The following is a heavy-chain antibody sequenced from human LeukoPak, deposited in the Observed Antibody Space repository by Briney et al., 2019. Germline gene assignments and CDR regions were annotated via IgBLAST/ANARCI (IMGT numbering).Heavy chain of an antibody. D-gene: IGHD3-10*01. CDR3: AHRRFGEFYFDC. CDR2: IYWDDDK. CDR1: GFSLDTSGVG. V-gene: IGHV2-5*02. J-gene: IGHJ4*02. Sequence: ESGPTLVNPTQTLTLTCTFSGFSLDTSGVGVGWIRQPPGKALEWLALIYWDDDKRYSPSLKSSLTITKDTSKNQVVLTMTNVDPVDTATYYCAHRRFGEFYFDCWGRGTLVTVSS.